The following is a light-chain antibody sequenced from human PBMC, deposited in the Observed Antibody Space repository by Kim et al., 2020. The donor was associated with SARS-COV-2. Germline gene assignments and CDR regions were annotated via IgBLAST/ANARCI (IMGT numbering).Light chain of an antibody. CDR3: QQYNGYST. CDR1: DTINSW. J-gene: IGKJ4*01. V-gene: IGKV1-5*03. Sequence: DIQMTQSPSTLSASVGDRVTITCRASDTINSWLAWYQQKPGKAPKLLIYKASSLQSGVPSRFSGSGSGTEFTLTISSLQPDDFATYFCQQYNGYSTFCGGTKVDIK. CDR2: KAS.